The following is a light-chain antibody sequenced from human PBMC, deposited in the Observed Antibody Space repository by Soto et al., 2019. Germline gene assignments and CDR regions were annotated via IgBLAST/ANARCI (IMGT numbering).Light chain of an antibody. CDR3: SSYTSSSPCV. Sequence: SVLTQPASVSGSPGQSITISCTGTSSDVGGYKYVSWYQQHPGKAPKPMIYEVSNRPSGVSNRFSGSKSGNMASLTISGLQAEDEADYYCSSYTSSSPCVFGTGTKVTVL. CDR2: EVS. J-gene: IGLJ1*01. CDR1: SSDVGGYKY. V-gene: IGLV2-14*01.